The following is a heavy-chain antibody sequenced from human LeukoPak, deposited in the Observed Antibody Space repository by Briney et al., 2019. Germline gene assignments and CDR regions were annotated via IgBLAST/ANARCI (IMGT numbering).Heavy chain of an antibody. CDR3: AKERAPVLRFLEWLSGDFDN. V-gene: IGHV3-23*01. D-gene: IGHD3-3*01. Sequence: PGGSLRLSCAASGFTFSSYAMSWVRQAPGKGLEWVSAISGSGRSTYYADSVKGRFTISRDNSKNTMYLQMNSLRAEDKDVYYCAKERAPVLRFLEWLSGDFDNWGPGTMVTVSS. J-gene: IGHJ4*02. CDR2: ISGSGRST. CDR1: GFTFSSYA.